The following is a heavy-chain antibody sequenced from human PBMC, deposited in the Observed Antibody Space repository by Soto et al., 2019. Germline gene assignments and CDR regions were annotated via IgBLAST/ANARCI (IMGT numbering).Heavy chain of an antibody. J-gene: IGHJ6*02. CDR2: IRAYNGKT. CDR1: GYTFTSYG. Sequence: QVQLVQSGAEVKKPGASVKVSCKASGYTFTSYGISWVRQAPGQGLEWMGWIRAYNGKTNYAQKLKSRGTMTTDTSTSTAYMELMSLRSDDTAVSYCSRDLPPMDFWGQGTTVTVSS. CDR3: SRDLPPMDF. V-gene: IGHV1-18*01.